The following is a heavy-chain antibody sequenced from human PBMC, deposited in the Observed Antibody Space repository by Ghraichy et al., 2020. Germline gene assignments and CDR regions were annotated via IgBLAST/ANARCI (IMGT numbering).Heavy chain of an antibody. CDR3: ARVAGDYVWGRDRQNWRGFDY. Sequence: ASVKVSCKASDYAFTSYYISWVRQAPGQGLEWMGWISTYNGNTNFPQKLQGRVTMTTDTSTSTAYMELRSLRSDDTAVDYCARVAGDYVWGRDRQNWRGFDYWGQGTLVTVSS. V-gene: IGHV1-18*01. CDR2: ISTYNGNT. CDR1: DYAFTSYY. J-gene: IGHJ4*02. D-gene: IGHD3-16*01.